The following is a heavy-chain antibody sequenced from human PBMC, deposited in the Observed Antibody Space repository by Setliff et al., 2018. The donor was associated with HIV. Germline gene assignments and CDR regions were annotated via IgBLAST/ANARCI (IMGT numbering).Heavy chain of an antibody. CDR1: GYTFTGYY. D-gene: IGHD4-17*01. Sequence: EASVKVSCKASGYTFTGYYMHWVRQAPGKGLEWMGYFDPQDGETVYAQKFQGRVTITADKSTSTAYMEVSSLRSEDTAVYYCARDWAEATVTPNAFDIWGQGTVVTVSS. V-gene: IGHV1-24*01. CDR2: FDPQDGET. CDR3: ARDWAEATVTPNAFDI. J-gene: IGHJ3*02.